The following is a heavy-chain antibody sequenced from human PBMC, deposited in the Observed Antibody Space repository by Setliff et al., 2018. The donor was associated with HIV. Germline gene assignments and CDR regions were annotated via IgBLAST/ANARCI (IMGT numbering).Heavy chain of an antibody. D-gene: IGHD3-10*01. J-gene: IGHJ5*02. Sequence: ASETLSLTCTVSGDSMRNYYWSWLRQPAGKGLEWIGRIFPSGTTDYNPSLKSRVTMSIDTSKDQFSLNLKSVTAADTAAYFCARDRSNYGSGSSAYNWFDPWGQGNQVTVSS. CDR1: GDSMRNYY. CDR3: ARDRSNYGSGSSAYNWFDP. CDR2: IFPSGTT. V-gene: IGHV4-4*07.